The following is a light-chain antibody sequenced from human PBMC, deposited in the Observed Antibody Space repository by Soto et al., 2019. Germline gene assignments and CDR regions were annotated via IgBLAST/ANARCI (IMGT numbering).Light chain of an antibody. Sequence: QSVLTQPASVSGSPGQSITISCTGTSSDVGGYNYVSWYQQHPGKAPKLMIYEVSNRPSGVSNRFYGSKSGNTASLTISGLQAEDEADYYCSSYTSSSTLFGPGTKVTVL. CDR1: SSDVGGYNY. CDR2: EVS. V-gene: IGLV2-14*01. J-gene: IGLJ1*01. CDR3: SSYTSSSTL.